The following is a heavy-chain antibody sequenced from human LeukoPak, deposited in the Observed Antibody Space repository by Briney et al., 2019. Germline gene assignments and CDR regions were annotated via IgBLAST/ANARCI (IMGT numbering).Heavy chain of an antibody. CDR1: GGSVTRYY. CDR2: IYHSGST. CDR3: ARSLQYSSSWYWFDP. J-gene: IGHJ5*02. D-gene: IGHD6-13*01. V-gene: IGHV4-59*02. Sequence: PSETLSLTCTVSGGSVTRYYWSWIRQPPGKGLKWIGYIYHSGSTFYNPSLKSRVTISIDTSKNQFSLKLSSVTAADTAVYYCARSLQYSSSWYWFDPWGQGTLVTVSS.